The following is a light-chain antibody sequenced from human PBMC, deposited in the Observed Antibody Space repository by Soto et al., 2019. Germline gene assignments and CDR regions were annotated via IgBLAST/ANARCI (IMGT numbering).Light chain of an antibody. CDR3: SAYTSSIAIDV. Sequence: QSALTQPASVSGSPGQSITISCTGTSSDVGTYNYISWYQQHPGKAPKLMIYEVSNRPSGISTRFSGSKSGNTASLTISGLQAEDEADYYCSAYTSSIAIDVFGSGTKVTVL. CDR2: EVS. J-gene: IGLJ1*01. CDR1: SSDVGTYNY. V-gene: IGLV2-14*01.